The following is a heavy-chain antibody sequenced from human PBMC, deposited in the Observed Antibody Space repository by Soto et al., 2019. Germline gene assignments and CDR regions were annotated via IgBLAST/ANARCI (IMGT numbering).Heavy chain of an antibody. Sequence: GGSLRLSCAASGFTFSKYGMHWVRQAPGKGLEWVAVISYDGTEKYYADSVKGRFSISRDNSKNILYLQMNSLRPEDTAVFYCAKDLASPGVYYYAMDVWGQGTTVTVSS. D-gene: IGHD5-12*01. CDR1: GFTFSKYG. J-gene: IGHJ6*02. CDR2: ISYDGTEK. V-gene: IGHV3-30*18. CDR3: AKDLASPGVYYYAMDV.